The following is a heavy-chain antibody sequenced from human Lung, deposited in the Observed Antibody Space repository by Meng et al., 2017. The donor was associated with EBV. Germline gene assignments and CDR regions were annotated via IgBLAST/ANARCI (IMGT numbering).Heavy chain of an antibody. J-gene: IGHJ4*02. CDR1: GFTFSSYW. Sequence: VQLVESGGGLVQPGGSLRLSCAASGFTFSSYWMHWVRQAPGKGLVWVSRINGDGNTATYADSVKGRFTISRDNTKNTLYLRLNNLRAEDTAVYYCAWGNLDSWGQGTLVTVSS. CDR3: AWGNLDS. D-gene: IGHD7-27*01. V-gene: IGHV3-74*01. CDR2: INGDGNTA.